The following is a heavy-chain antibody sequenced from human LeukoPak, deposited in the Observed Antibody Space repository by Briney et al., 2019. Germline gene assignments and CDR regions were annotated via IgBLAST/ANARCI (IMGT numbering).Heavy chain of an antibody. J-gene: IGHJ6*03. Sequence: GGSLRLSCAASGFTFSSYSMNWVRQAPGKGLEWVSGISDSGGTTLYADSVRGRFTISRDNSKNTLYLHMNSLRAEDTAVYYCAKGLSSSGYYYYCMDVWGKGTTVTVSS. CDR2: ISDSGGTT. CDR1: GFTFSSYS. D-gene: IGHD6-6*01. V-gene: IGHV3-23*01. CDR3: AKGLSSSGYYYYCMDV.